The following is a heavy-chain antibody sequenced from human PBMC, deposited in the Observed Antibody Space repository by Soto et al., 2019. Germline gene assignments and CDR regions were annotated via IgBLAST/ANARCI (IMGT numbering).Heavy chain of an antibody. Sequence: EVHLLESGGGLVQPGGSLRLSCAASGFPFSTSGMLWVRQPPGEGLEWVSAIGPNPRNTNYRDSVKGRFTISRDNSRNTIFLQMSALRAEDTALYYCATARHCSSDACPAAEWGQGTLITVSS. J-gene: IGHJ4*02. CDR2: IGPNPRNT. V-gene: IGHV3-23*05. D-gene: IGHD2-2*01. CDR1: GFPFSTSG. CDR3: ATARHCSSDACPAAE.